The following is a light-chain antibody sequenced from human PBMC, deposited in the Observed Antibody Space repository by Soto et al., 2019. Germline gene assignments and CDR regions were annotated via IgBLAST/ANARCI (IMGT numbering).Light chain of an antibody. CDR3: QQGYSTLHS. J-gene: IGKJ4*01. V-gene: IGKV1-39*01. CDR2: GAS. Sequence: DIEMTQSPSSLSASVGDRVTITCRASQSISTDLNWYQQKGGKAPKLLIHGASGLQSGVPLRFSGSGSGTDFTLTISSLQPEDFATYYCQQGYSTLHSFGGGTTVELK. CDR1: QSISTD.